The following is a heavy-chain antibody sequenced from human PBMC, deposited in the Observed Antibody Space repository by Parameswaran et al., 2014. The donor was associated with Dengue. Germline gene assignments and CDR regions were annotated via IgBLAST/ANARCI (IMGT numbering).Heavy chain of an antibody. CDR2: IWYDGSNK. D-gene: IGHD3-9*01. CDR3: ARDLGYDILTGPRAYYYYGMDV. V-gene: IGHV3-33*08. Sequence: QAGGSLRLSCAASGFTFSSYAMHWVRQAPGKGLEWVAVIWYDGSNKYYADSVKGRFTISRDNSKNTLYLQMNSLRAEDTAVYYCARDLGYDILTGPRAYYYYGMDVWGQGTTVTVSS. CDR1: GFTFSSYA. J-gene: IGHJ6*02.